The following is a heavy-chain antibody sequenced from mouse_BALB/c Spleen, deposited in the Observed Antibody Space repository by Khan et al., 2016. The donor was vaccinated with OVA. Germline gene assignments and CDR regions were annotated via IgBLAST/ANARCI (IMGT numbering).Heavy chain of an antibody. Sequence: EVELVESGGGLVRPGGSLKLSCAASGFSFSSYSMSWVRQTPEKRLEWVATISSGGSYTYSPDSVKGRFTISRDNAKNTQHLQVNSLRSEDTAMYYCTGQRGYYGSSPYFDYWCQGTTLTVSS. V-gene: IGHV5-6-4*01. J-gene: IGHJ2*01. CDR3: TGQRGYYGSSPYFDY. CDR2: ISSGGSYT. CDR1: GFSFSSYS. D-gene: IGHD1-1*01.